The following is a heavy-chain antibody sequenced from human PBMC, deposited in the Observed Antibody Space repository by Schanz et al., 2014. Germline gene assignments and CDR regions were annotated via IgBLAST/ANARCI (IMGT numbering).Heavy chain of an antibody. J-gene: IGHJ4*02. CDR1: GFTFSSYA. Sequence: VQLVESGGGLAQPGGSLRLSCAASGFTFSSYAMPWVRQAPGKGLEWVAVMSYDGSNKYYADSVKGRFTISRDTPKNTLYVQMNSLRADDTAVYYCARGRIFDYWGQGTLVTVSS. V-gene: IGHV3-30-3*01. CDR2: MSYDGSNK. CDR3: ARGRIFDY.